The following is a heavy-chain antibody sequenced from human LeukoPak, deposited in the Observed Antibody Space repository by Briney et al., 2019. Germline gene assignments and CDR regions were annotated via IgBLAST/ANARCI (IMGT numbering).Heavy chain of an antibody. CDR3: AKASSGMGVNWFDP. D-gene: IGHD6-19*01. CDR2: ISANAGST. Sequence: PGGSLRLSCAVSGFTFNRYWMGWVRQAPGKGLEWVSAISANAGSTFYAGSVKGRFTISRDNSKNTLYLQMNSLRAEDTAVYYCAKASSGMGVNWFDPWGQGTLVTVSS. J-gene: IGHJ5*02. V-gene: IGHV3-23*01. CDR1: GFTFNRYW.